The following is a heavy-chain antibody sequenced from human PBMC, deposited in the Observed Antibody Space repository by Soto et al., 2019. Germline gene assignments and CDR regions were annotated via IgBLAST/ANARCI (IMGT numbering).Heavy chain of an antibody. CDR3: ARTLKTAVTRFDP. J-gene: IGHJ5*02. V-gene: IGHV1-18*01. CDR1: GYSLTTYS. CDR2: ISSYNGNT. Sequence: QVQLVQSGAEVKKPGASVTVSCKASGYSLTTYSISWVRQAPGQGLEWMGWISSYNGNTNYAQKFQDRVTMTTDCSTSTAYMELRSLRSDDTAVYYCARTLKTAVTRFDPWGQGTLVTVS. D-gene: IGHD4-17*01.